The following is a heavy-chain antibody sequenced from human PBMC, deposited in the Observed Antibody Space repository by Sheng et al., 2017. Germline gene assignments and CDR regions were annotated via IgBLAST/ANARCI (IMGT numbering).Heavy chain of an antibody. D-gene: IGHD4-17*01. J-gene: IGHJ4*02. V-gene: IGHV4-39*07. CDR2: VYYSGST. CDR3: ARNRLPPRSPVTTYFDY. Sequence: QLQLQESGPGLVKPSETLSLTCTVSSGSITNNNYYWGWIRQPPGKGLEWIGSVYYSGSTYYNPSLKSRVTISVDTSKNQFSLKLSSVTAADTAVYYCARNRLPPRSPVTTYFDYWGPGTLISVSS. CDR1: SGSITNNNYY.